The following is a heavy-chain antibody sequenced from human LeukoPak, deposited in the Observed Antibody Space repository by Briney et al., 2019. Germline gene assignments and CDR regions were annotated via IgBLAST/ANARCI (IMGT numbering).Heavy chain of an antibody. D-gene: IGHD1-26*01. Sequence: GSLRLSCAASGFTFSTYVMIWVRQAPGKGLEWVSAITGTGGDTYYADSVKGRFTISRDYANNSLFLQMNGLTAEDTAVYYCARGEDAIVGVPGPNYWGQGTLVSVSS. CDR3: ARGEDAIVGVPGPNY. CDR1: GFTFSTYV. CDR2: ITGTGGDT. J-gene: IGHJ4*02. V-gene: IGHV3-23*01.